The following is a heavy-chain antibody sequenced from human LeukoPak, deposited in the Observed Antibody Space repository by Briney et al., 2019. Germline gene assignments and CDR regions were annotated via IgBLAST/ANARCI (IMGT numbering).Heavy chain of an antibody. CDR3: AREGGSGFDY. J-gene: IGHJ4*02. D-gene: IGHD3-10*01. CDR1: GFTFSDYY. Sequence: GGSLRLSCAASGFTFSDYYMSWIRQAPGKGLEWVSYISSSANTAHYTDSVKGRFTNSRDNAKNALSLQMDSLRAEDTAVYYCAREGGSGFDYWGRGTLVTVSS. CDR2: ISSSANTA. V-gene: IGHV3-11*04.